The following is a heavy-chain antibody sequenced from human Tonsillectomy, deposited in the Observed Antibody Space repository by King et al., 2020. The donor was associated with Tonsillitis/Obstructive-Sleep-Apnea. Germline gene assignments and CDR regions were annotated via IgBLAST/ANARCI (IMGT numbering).Heavy chain of an antibody. D-gene: IGHD3-10*01. Sequence: VQLVESGGGVVRPGGSLRLSCAASGFTFDDYAMIWVRQAPGKGLEWVSGINWNGGCTGYADSLKGRFTISRDNPQNSLYLQMNSLQAGDTALYYCARDISDYDGSGSIDYWGQGTLVTVSS. V-gene: IGHV3-20*04. CDR1: GFTFDDYA. J-gene: IGHJ4*02. CDR3: ARDISDYDGSGSIDY. CDR2: INWNGGCT.